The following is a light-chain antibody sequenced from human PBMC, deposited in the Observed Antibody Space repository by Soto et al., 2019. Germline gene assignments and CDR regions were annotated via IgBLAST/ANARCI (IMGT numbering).Light chain of an antibody. Sequence: EIVLTQSPATLSLSPGETATLSCRASETLDNSLAWYQQKPGQSPRLLIYDASKRATGIPARFSGRGSGTDFTLTIGSLEPEDFAVYYCQQRSTWPLTFGGGTKVEIK. CDR3: QQRSTWPLT. V-gene: IGKV3-11*01. J-gene: IGKJ4*01. CDR1: ETLDNS. CDR2: DAS.